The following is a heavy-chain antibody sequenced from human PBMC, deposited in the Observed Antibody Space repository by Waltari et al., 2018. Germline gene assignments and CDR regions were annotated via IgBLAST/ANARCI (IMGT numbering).Heavy chain of an antibody. CDR3: ARDGYYYDSSGYQGWFDP. J-gene: IGHJ5*02. V-gene: IGHV3-30-3*01. CDR1: GFPFSSYA. Sequence: QVQLVESGGGVVQPGWSLRLSCAASGFPFSSYAMHWVRQAPGKGLEWVAVISYDGSNKYYADSVKGRFTISRDNSKNTLYLQMNSLRAEDTAVYYCARDGYYYDSSGYQGWFDPWGQGTLVTVSS. D-gene: IGHD3-22*01. CDR2: ISYDGSNK.